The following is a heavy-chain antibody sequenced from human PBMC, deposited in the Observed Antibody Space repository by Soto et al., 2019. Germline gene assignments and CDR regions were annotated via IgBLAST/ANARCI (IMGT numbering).Heavy chain of an antibody. V-gene: IGHV4-59*08. CDR2: VHHSWGS. J-gene: IGHJ6*02. D-gene: IGHD3-10*01. Sequence: QVQLQESGPGLVKPSETLSLSCTVSSGSISSYYWSWFRQSPGKRMEWIGYVHHSWGSSYNPSLQSRVAISLDTSKSQFSLKVTSVTATATAVYYCARQGFGPLHGLVDVWGQGTTVTVSS. CDR1: SGSISSYY. CDR3: ARQGFGPLHGLVDV.